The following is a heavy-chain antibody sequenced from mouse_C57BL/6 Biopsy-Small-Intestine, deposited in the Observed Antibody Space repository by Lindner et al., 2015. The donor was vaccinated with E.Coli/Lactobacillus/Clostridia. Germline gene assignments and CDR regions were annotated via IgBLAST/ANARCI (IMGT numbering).Heavy chain of an antibody. CDR3: ARSNYYGSSYGFDY. V-gene: IGHV1-82*01. CDR1: GYAFSSSW. J-gene: IGHJ2*01. Sequence: VQLQESGPELVKPGASVKISCKASGYAFSSSWMNWVKQRPGKGLEWIGRIYPGDVNTNYNVKFMGKATLTADKSSSTAYMELSSLTSEDSADYFCARSNYYGSSYGFDYWGQGTTLTVSS. D-gene: IGHD1-1*01. CDR2: IYPGDVNT.